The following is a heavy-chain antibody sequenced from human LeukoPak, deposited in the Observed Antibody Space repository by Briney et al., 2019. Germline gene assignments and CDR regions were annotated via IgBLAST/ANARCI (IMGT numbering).Heavy chain of an antibody. D-gene: IGHD5-24*01. J-gene: IGHJ4*02. CDR2: INPNSGVT. V-gene: IGHV1-2*02. Sequence: ASVKVSCKASGYSFTGYYMHWVRQAPGQGLEWMGWINPNSGVTDYAQKLQGRVTMTRDTSTSTAYMEVSRLRSDDTAVYYCARGRGGYGYNYYYWGQGTLVTVSS. CDR3: ARGRGGYGYNYYY. CDR1: GYSFTGYY.